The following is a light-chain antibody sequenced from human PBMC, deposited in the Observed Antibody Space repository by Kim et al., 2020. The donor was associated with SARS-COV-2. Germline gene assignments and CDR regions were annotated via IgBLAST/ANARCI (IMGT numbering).Light chain of an antibody. CDR2: LNSDGSH. Sequence: QLVLTQSPSASASLGASVKLTCTLSSGHSSYAIAWHQQQPEKGPRYLMKLNSDGSHSKGDGIPDRFSGSSSGAEHYLTISSLQSEDEADYYCQTWGTGIPVFGGGTQLTVL. V-gene: IGLV4-69*01. J-gene: IGLJ3*02. CDR1: SGHSSYA. CDR3: QTWGTGIPV.